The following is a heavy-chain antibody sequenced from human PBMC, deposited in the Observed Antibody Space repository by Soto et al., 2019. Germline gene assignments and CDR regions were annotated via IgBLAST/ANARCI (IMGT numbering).Heavy chain of an antibody. CDR1: GFTFSNYW. V-gene: IGHV3-74*01. J-gene: IGHJ4*02. CDR2: INYDGSDT. Sequence: EVQLVESGGGLVQPGGSLRLSCVASGFTFSNYWMHWVRQAPGKGLVWVSRINYDGSDTIYADSVKGRSTMSRDNAKDTSYLQMNSLRAEDTAVYYCAREPSQGFDSWGQGTLVTVSS. CDR3: AREPSQGFDS.